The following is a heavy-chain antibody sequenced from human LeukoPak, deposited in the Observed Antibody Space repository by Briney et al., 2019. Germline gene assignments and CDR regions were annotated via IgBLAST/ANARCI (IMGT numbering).Heavy chain of an antibody. Sequence: GGSLRLSCIASGFTFGDYAMDWVRQAPGKGLEWVGFVRSRAYGGTPEYGASVKGRFTISRDDSKAVAYLQMNSLTAEDTAVYYCSGSGSFYNPGYWGQGTLVTVSS. CDR2: VRSRAYGGTP. CDR3: SGSGSFYNPGY. D-gene: IGHD3-10*01. J-gene: IGHJ4*02. V-gene: IGHV3-49*04. CDR1: GFTFGDYA.